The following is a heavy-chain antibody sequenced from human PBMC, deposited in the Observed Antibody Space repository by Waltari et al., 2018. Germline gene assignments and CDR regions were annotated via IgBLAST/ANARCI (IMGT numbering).Heavy chain of an antibody. CDR3: ARAVTIFGVVILDY. Sequence: QVQLQESGPGLVKPSQTLSLTCAVSGGAISSGSYYWSWSRQHAGKGLEWIGYIYTSGSTNYNPSLQSRVTISVDTSKNQFSLKLSSVPAADTAVYYCARAVTIFGVVILDYWGQGTLVTVSS. V-gene: IGHV4-61*09. D-gene: IGHD3-3*01. J-gene: IGHJ4*02. CDR2: IYTSGST. CDR1: GGAISSGSYY.